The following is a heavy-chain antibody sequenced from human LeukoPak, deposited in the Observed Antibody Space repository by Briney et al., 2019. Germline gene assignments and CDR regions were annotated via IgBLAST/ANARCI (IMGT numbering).Heavy chain of an antibody. D-gene: IGHD3-10*01. Sequence: GGSLRISCAASGFNFSSYWMSWVRQAPGKGLEWVANIKQDGSEKYYVDSVKGRFTISRDNAKNSLYLQMNSLRAEDTAVYYCARDRRGPFDYWGQGTLVTVSS. CDR1: GFNFSSYW. CDR3: ARDRRGPFDY. V-gene: IGHV3-7*03. J-gene: IGHJ4*02. CDR2: IKQDGSEK.